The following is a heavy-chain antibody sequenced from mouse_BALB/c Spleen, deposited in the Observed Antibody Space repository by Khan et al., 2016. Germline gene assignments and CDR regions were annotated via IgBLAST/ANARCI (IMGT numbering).Heavy chain of an antibody. J-gene: IGHJ2*01. CDR3: ARPGPIYYYGSTFGY. CDR1: GFNIKDTF. Sequence: VQLKQSGAELVKPGASVKLSCTASGFNIKDTFMHWVKQRPEQGLEWIGRIDPANGNTRYDPKFQGKATITADTSSNTAYLQLSSLTSEDTAVYYYARPGPIYYYGSTFGYWGQGTTLTVSS. D-gene: IGHD1-1*01. CDR2: IDPANGNT. V-gene: IGHV14-3*02.